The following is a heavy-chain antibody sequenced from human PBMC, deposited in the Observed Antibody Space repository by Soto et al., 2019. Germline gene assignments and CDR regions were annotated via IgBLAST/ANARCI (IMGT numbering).Heavy chain of an antibody. CDR3: ARDAYCSGGSCYFSH. D-gene: IGHD2-15*01. V-gene: IGHV4-31*03. Sequence: LSLTCTVSGGSISSGAYYWSWIRQPPGKGLEWIGYIYYSGSTYYNSSLKSRVTISVDTSKNQFSLKLSSVTAADTAVYYCARDAYCSGGSCYFSHWGQGTLVTVSS. J-gene: IGHJ4*02. CDR2: IYYSGST. CDR1: GGSISSGAYY.